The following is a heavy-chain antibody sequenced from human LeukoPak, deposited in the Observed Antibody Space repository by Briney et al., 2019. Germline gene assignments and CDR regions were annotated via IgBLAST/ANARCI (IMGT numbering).Heavy chain of an antibody. CDR1: GFTVSSNY. Sequence: GGSLGLSCAASGFTVSSNYMSWVRQAPGKGLEWVSVIYSGGSTYYADSVKGRFTISRDNSKNTLYLQMNSLRAEDTAVYYCARDRSYYGSGSNFDYWGQGTLVTVSS. D-gene: IGHD3-10*01. CDR2: IYSGGST. J-gene: IGHJ4*02. CDR3: ARDRSYYGSGSNFDY. V-gene: IGHV3-66*01.